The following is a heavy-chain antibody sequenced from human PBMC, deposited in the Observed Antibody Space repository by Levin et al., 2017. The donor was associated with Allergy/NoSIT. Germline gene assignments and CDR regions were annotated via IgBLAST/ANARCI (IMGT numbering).Heavy chain of an antibody. CDR1: GYNFATSW. J-gene: IGHJ6*02. V-gene: IGHV5-51*01. Sequence: GESLKISCKASGYNFATSWIGWVRQTPGKGLEWLGVIYPGDSDTRYSPSFQDQVTISADRSINTAYLQWSSLKASDIGIYYCARRCTGGACYSGNSYGLDVWGQGTTVTVSS. D-gene: IGHD2-8*02. CDR3: ARRCTGGACYSGNSYGLDV. CDR2: IYPGDSDT.